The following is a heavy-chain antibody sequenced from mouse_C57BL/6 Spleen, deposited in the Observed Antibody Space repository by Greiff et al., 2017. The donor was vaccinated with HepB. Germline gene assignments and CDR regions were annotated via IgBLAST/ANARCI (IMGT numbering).Heavy chain of an antibody. CDR3: ARYGNYFDY. CDR1: GFTFSDYY. V-gene: IGHV5-16*01. J-gene: IGHJ2*01. CDR2: INYDGSST. D-gene: IGHD2-1*01. Sequence: EVKLVESAGGLVQPGSSMKLSCTASGFTFSDYYMAWVRQVPEKGLEWVANINYDGSSTYYLDSLKSRFIISRDNAKNILYLQMSSLKSEDTATYYCARYGNYFDYWGQGTTLTVSS.